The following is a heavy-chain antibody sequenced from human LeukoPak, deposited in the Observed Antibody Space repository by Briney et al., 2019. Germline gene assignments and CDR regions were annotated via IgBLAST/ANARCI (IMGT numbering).Heavy chain of an antibody. D-gene: IGHD3-22*01. CDR2: IYYSGST. CDR3: ARHYYDSSGYGYYFDY. J-gene: IGHJ4*02. Sequence: SGTLSLTCTVSGGSISSYYWSWIRQPPGKGLEWIGYIYYSGSTNYNPSLKSRVTISVGTSKNQFSLKLSSVTAADTAVYYCARHYYDSSGYGYYFDYWGQGTLVTVSS. V-gene: IGHV4-59*01. CDR1: GGSISSYY.